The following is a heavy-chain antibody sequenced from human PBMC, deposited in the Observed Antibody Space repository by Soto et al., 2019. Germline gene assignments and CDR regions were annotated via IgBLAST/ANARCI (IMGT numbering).Heavy chain of an antibody. CDR3: IIDLRLRGHPFDI. Sequence: VQLVESGGGLVQPGGSLRLSCAASGFSFSSSWMHWVRQAPGMGLVWVSRISFDGTATTSADAVKGRIIISRDNAKNTLSLQMHHLRADGTAMYYCIIDLRLRGHPFDIWGQGTFVSVSS. D-gene: IGHD2-21*02. J-gene: IGHJ3*02. CDR2: ISFDGTAT. CDR1: GFSFSSSW. V-gene: IGHV3-74*03.